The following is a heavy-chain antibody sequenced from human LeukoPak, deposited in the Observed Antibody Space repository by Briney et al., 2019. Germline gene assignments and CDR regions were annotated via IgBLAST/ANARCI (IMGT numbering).Heavy chain of an antibody. Sequence: PSETLSLTCTVSGGSISSGDYYWGWIRQPPGKGLEWIGSIYYSGSTYYNPSLKSRVTISVDTSKNQFSLKLSSATAADTAVYYCARRFVRWYFDYWGQGTLVTVSS. V-gene: IGHV4-39*01. CDR1: GGSISSGDYY. D-gene: IGHD2-15*01. CDR2: IYYSGST. J-gene: IGHJ4*02. CDR3: ARRFVRWYFDY.